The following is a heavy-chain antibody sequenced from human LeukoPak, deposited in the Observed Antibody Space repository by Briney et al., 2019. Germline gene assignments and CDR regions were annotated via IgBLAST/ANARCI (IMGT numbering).Heavy chain of an antibody. V-gene: IGHV4-4*07. CDR2: IYKSGST. CDR3: AREEYFQDSNGYSYYFHS. Sequence: SETLSLTCTVSGGSIGWDYWSWIRQSAGKGLEWIGRIYKSGSTNYNPSFRSRVTMSVDTSKNQFSLNVTSVTAADTAVYYCAREEYFQDSNGYSYYFHSWGQGSLVTVSS. J-gene: IGHJ4*02. CDR1: GGSIGWDY. D-gene: IGHD3-22*01.